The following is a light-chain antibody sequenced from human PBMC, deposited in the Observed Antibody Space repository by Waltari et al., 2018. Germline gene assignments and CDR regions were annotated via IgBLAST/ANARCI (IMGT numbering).Light chain of an antibody. J-gene: IGKJ3*01. CDR2: KVS. CDR1: QSLVYTAGNTF. Sequence: DVLMTQSPLSLPVTLGQPAPIPCRSGQSLVYTAGNTFLSWLHQRPGQSPRRLFYKVSNRDSGVPDRFSGSGSGTDFTLKISGVEAEVIGIYYCMQGIHWPFTFGPGTKVDIK. CDR3: MQGIHWPFT. V-gene: IGKV2-30*01.